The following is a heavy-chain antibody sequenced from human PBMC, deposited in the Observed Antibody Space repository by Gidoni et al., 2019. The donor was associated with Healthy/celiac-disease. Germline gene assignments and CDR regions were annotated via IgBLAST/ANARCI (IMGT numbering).Heavy chain of an antibody. Sequence: QVQLVESGGGVVQPGRSLRPSCAASGFTFSSYGMHWVRQAPGKGLGWVAVISYDGSNKYYADSVKGRFTISRDNSKNTLYLQMNSLRAEDTAVYYCALYGSGEFDYWGQGTLVTVSS. V-gene: IGHV3-30*03. D-gene: IGHD3-10*01. CDR1: GFTFSSYG. CDR2: ISYDGSNK. CDR3: ALYGSGEFDY. J-gene: IGHJ4*02.